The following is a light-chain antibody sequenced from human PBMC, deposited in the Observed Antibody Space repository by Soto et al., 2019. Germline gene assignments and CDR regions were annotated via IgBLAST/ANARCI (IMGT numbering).Light chain of an antibody. V-gene: IGKV3-20*01. CDR2: DAS. Sequence: EFVLTQSPGTLSLSPGERATLSCRASQTVRNNYLAWYQQKPGQAPRLLIYDASSTATGIPDMFSGGGSGTDFPLTISRLEPEDFGVYYCQQLSSYRLPFGGGTKVDIK. CDR3: QQLSSYRLP. J-gene: IGKJ4*01. CDR1: QTVRNNY.